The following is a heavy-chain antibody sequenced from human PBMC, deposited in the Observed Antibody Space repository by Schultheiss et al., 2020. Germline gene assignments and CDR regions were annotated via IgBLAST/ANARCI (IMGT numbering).Heavy chain of an antibody. CDR3: ARDARTPDYNHLKAGSNWFDP. V-gene: IGHV4-61*01. CDR1: GGSISSSSYY. Sequence: SETLSLTCTVSGGSISSSSYYWSWIRQPPGKGLEWIGYIYYSGSTNYNPSLKSRVTISVDTSKNQFSLKLSSVTAADTAVYYCARDARTPDYNHLKAGSNWFDPWGQGTLVTVSS. CDR2: IYYSGST. J-gene: IGHJ5*02. D-gene: IGHD4-11*01.